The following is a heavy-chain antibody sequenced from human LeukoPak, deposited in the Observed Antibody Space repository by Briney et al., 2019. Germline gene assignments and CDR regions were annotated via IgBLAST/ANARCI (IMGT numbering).Heavy chain of an antibody. V-gene: IGHV3-30*02. D-gene: IGHD3-10*01. CDR2: IRYDGSNK. J-gene: IGHJ5*02. Sequence: GGSLRLSCAASGFTFSSYSMNWVRQAPGKGLEWVAFIRYDGSNKYYADSVKGRFTISRDNSKNTLYLQMNSLRAEDTAVYYCAKEFLWFGEFPKPNWFDPWGQGTLVTVSS. CDR1: GFTFSSYS. CDR3: AKEFLWFGEFPKPNWFDP.